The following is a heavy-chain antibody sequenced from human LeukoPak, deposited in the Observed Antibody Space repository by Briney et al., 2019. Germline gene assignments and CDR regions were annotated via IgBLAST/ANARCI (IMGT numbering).Heavy chain of an antibody. J-gene: IGHJ6*03. D-gene: IGHD3-10*01. V-gene: IGHV3-74*01. CDR1: GFTFSSYW. CDR2: INTDGSSR. CDR3: ARGETYLYYYNMDV. Sequence: PGGSLRLSCAASGFTFSSYWMYWVRQAPGKGPVWVSRINTDGSSRRYVDSVEGRFTISRGTAENTLYLQMDNLRADDTAVYYCARGETYLYYYNMDVWGKGTTVTVSS.